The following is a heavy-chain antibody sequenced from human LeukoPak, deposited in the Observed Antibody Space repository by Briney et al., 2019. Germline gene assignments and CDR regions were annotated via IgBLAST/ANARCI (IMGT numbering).Heavy chain of an antibody. Sequence: PGGSLRLSCAASGFTFSSHAMSWVRQAPGKGLEWVSHISGSGDTADNADSVKGRFTISRDNSKNTLYLQMNSLRAEDTAVYYCAKENIAVAGGPCRYWGQGTLVTVSS. CDR2: ISGSGDTA. V-gene: IGHV3-23*01. J-gene: IGHJ4*02. CDR3: AKENIAVAGGPCRY. CDR1: GFTFSSHA. D-gene: IGHD6-19*01.